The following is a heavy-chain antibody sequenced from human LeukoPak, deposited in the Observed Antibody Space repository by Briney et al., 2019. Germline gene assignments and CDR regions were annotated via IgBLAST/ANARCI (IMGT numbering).Heavy chain of an antibody. CDR1: GFTVSSNY. Sequence: PGGSLRLSCAASGFTVSSNYMGWVRQAPGKGLEWVSVIYSGGSTYYADSVKGRFTISRDNSKNTLYLQMNSLRAEDTAVYYCARESGYCSSTSCPDAFDIWGQGTMVTVSS. D-gene: IGHD2-2*01. V-gene: IGHV3-66*01. J-gene: IGHJ3*02. CDR3: ARESGYCSSTSCPDAFDI. CDR2: IYSGGST.